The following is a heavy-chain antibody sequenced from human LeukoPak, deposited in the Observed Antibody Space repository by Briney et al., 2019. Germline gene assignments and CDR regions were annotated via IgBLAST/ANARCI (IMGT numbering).Heavy chain of an antibody. J-gene: IGHJ4*02. V-gene: IGHV1-46*01. Sequence: ASVKVSCKASGYTFTSYSMHWVRQAPGQGLEWMGIINPSGGSTSYAQKFQGRATMTRDMSTSTVYMELSSLRSEDTAVYYCARVAGRLGVVIMGLDYWGQGTLVTVSS. CDR1: GYTFTSYS. D-gene: IGHD3-3*01. CDR3: ARVAGRLGVVIMGLDY. CDR2: INPSGGST.